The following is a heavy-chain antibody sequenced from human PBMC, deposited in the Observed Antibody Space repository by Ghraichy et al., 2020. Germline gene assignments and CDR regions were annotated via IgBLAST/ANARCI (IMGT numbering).Heavy chain of an antibody. CDR2: IRYDGSNK. J-gene: IGHJ4*02. Sequence: GESLNISCAASGFTFSNYGMHWVRQAPGKGLEWVAFIRYDGSNKFYADSVKGRFTISRDNSKNTLYLQMNSLRAEDTAVYYCAKWVGGATSYWGQGTLVTVSS. CDR1: GFTFSNYG. V-gene: IGHV3-30*02. CDR3: AKWVGGATSY. D-gene: IGHD1-26*01.